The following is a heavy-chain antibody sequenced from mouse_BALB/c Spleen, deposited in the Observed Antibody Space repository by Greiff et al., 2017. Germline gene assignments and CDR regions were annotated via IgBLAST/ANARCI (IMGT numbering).Heavy chain of an antibody. CDR2: IDPENGNT. V-gene: IGHV14-1*02. J-gene: IGHJ2*01. D-gene: IGHD2-1*01. CDR3: ARFYYANYYFDY. CDR1: GFNIKDYY. Sequence: VQLKQSGAELVRPGALVKLSCKASGFNIKDYYMHWVKQRPEQGLEWIGWIDPENGNTIYDPKFQGKASITADTSSNTAYLQLSSLTSEDTAVYYCARFYYANYYFDYWGQGTTLTVSS.